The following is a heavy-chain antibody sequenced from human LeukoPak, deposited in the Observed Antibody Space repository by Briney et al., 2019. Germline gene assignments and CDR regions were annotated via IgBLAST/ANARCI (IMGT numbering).Heavy chain of an antibody. CDR1: GFTFSTYG. D-gene: IGHD3-22*01. CDR2: ISGSAVST. J-gene: IGHJ5*02. V-gene: IGHV3-23*01. CDR3: AREGSYLNSGGSYYLHWLDP. Sequence: PGGSLRLSCAASGFTFSTYGMSWVRQAPGKGLEWVSAISGSAVSTYYADSVEGRFTISRDNAKNTLYLEMHSLRVEDTAIYYCAREGSYLNSGGSYYLHWLDPWGQGTLVTVSS.